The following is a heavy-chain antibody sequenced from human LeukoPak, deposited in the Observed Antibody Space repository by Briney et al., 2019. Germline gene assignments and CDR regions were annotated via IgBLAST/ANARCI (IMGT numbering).Heavy chain of an antibody. CDR1: GYTFTGYY. D-gene: IGHD3-9*01. V-gene: IGHV1-2*02. CDR2: INPNSGGT. CDR3: ARGYDILTGYYRIDY. J-gene: IGHJ4*02. Sequence: ASVKVSCKASGYTFTGYYMHWVRQAPGQGLEWMGWINPNSGGTNYAQKFQGRVTMTRDTSISTAYMELSRLRSDGTAVYYCARGYDILTGYYRIDYWGQGTLVTVSS.